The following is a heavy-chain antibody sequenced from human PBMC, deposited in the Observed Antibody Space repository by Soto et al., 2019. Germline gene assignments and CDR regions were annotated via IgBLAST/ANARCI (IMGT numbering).Heavy chain of an antibody. D-gene: IGHD3-10*01. CDR3: ARLHYGSASYYIAVYWFDP. CDR2: IHYSGST. CDR1: GGSIISTISY. J-gene: IGHJ5*02. Sequence: PSETLSLTCTVSGGSIISTISYWGWIRQPPGKGLEWIGSIHYSGSTYYNPSLKSRVTISVDTSKNQFSLKLSSVTAADTAVYYCARLHYGSASYYIAVYWFDPWGQGTLVTVSS. V-gene: IGHV4-39*01.